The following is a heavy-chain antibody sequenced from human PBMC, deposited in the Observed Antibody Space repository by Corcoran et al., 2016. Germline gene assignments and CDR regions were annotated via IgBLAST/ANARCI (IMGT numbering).Heavy chain of an antibody. D-gene: IGHD2-21*02. Sequence: QVQLQESGPGLVKPSETLSLTCTVSGGSVNNYYWSWIRQPSGKGLEYIGYIYYRGTTLYNPSLKSRVTISVDTSKDQFSLKLSSVTAADTAVYYCARHNVVPVIRDGFDVWGQGTTVTVSS. CDR2: IYYRGTT. CDR1: GGSVNNYY. CDR3: ARHNVVPVIRDGFDV. J-gene: IGHJ6*02. V-gene: IGHV4-59*02.